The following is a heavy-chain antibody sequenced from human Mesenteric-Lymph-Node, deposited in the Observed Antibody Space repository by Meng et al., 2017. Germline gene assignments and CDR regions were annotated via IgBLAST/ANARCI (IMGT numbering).Heavy chain of an antibody. J-gene: IGHJ5*02. V-gene: IGHV4-34*01. Sequence: VRVQRWGDGMLKPSEPRSLTCAVYGGSFSGYYWSWIRQPPGKGLEWIGEINHSGSTNYNPSLKSRVTISVDTSKNQFSLNLSSVTAADTAVYYCARGQRSYSGSYPEWFDPWGQGTLVTVSS. CDR2: INHSGST. CDR3: ARGQRSYSGSYPEWFDP. CDR1: GGSFSGYY. D-gene: IGHD1-26*01.